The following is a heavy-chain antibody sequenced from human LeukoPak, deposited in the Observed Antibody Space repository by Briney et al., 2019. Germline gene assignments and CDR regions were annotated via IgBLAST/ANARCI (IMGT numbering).Heavy chain of an antibody. D-gene: IGHD3-10*01. V-gene: IGHV1-2*02. J-gene: IGHJ6*02. CDR1: GYTFTGYY. CDR3: ARVPGKYYYGSGSKYYYYYGMDV. Sequence: ASVKVSCKASGYTFTGYYMHWVRQAPGQGLEWIGWINPNSGGTNYAQKFQGRVTMTKDTSISTAYMELSRLRSDDTAVYYCARVPGKYYYGSGSKYYYYYGMDVWGQGTTVTVSS. CDR2: INPNSGGT.